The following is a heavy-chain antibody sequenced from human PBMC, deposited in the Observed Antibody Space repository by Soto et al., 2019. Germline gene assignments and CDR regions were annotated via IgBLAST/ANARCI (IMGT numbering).Heavy chain of an antibody. D-gene: IGHD2-2*01. CDR2: MNPNSGNT. CDR3: ARGGIGVPAAMHAFDI. CDR1: GYTFTSYD. Sequence: QVQLVQSGAEVKKPGASVKVSCKASGYTFTSYDINWVRQATGQGLEWMGWMNPNSGNTCYAQKFQGRVTMNRNTSIRTAYMELSSLRSEDTAVYYCARGGIGVPAAMHAFDIWGQGTMVTVSS. J-gene: IGHJ3*02. V-gene: IGHV1-8*01.